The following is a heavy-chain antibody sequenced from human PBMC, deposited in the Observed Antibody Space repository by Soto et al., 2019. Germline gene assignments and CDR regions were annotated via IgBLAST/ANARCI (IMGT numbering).Heavy chain of an antibody. CDR1: GFNFRTYS. CDR3: AKDLRPDGRYDLDY. V-gene: IGHV3-23*03. J-gene: IGHJ4*02. Sequence: PGGSMRLSCAAYGFNFRTYSMNWVRQAPGKGLEWVAVIAGDASSIDYADSVKGRFTISRDNSKNIMYLQMTSLKVEDTATYFCAKDLRPDGRYDLDYWGQGTQVTVSS. D-gene: IGHD2-15*01. CDR2: IAGDASSI.